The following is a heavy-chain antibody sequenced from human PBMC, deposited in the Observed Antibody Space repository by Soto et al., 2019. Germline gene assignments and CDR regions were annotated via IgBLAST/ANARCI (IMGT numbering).Heavy chain of an antibody. CDR3: AREYFYVSSCYRCIDV. CDR2: IFSSGNT. Sequence: PSETLSLTCTVSGASISPYYWTWIRQPPGKGLEWIGYIFSSGNTNYNPSLKSRVNISVDTSKYQFSLKLSSETASDTAVYYFAREYFYVSSCYRCIDVCGQLTTVTVFS. J-gene: IGHJ6*02. V-gene: IGHV4-59*01. D-gene: IGHD3-10*01. CDR1: GASISPYY.